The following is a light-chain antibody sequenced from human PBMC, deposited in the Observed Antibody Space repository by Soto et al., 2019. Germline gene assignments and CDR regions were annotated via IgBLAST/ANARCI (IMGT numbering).Light chain of an antibody. V-gene: IGLV1-44*01. CDR1: SSNIGGNT. Sequence: QSVLTQPPSASGTPGQRVTISCSGSSSNIGGNTVNWYQQLPGTAPKLLIYSNNHRPSGVPDRFSGSKSGTSASLAISGLQSEDEDDYYCASWDDSLNVRFGGGTKLTVL. CDR3: ASWDDSLNVR. J-gene: IGLJ2*01. CDR2: SNN.